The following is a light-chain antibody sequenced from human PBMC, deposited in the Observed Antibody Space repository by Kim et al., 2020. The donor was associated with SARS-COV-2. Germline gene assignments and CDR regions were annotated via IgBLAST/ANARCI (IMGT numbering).Light chain of an antibody. CDR3: QHAATFPV. CDR2: AAS. Sequence: VPSSIGDFVTFTCRASQGISTRLAWYQHKPGKAPQLLIDAASTLQSGVPSRFSGSGSGTDFTLTISSLQPEDFATYYCQHAATFPVFGGGTKLEI. J-gene: IGKJ4*01. V-gene: IGKV1-12*01. CDR1: QGISTR.